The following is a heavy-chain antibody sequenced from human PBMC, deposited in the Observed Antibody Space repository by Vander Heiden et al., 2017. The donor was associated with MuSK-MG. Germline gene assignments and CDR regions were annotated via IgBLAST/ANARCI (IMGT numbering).Heavy chain of an antibody. CDR2: INHSGST. J-gene: IGHJ4*02. CDR1: GGSFSGYY. D-gene: IGHD3-22*01. CDR3: ARFGGDYYDSSQGY. V-gene: IGHV4-34*01. Sequence: QVQLQQWGAGLLKPSETLSLTCAVYGGSFSGYYWSWIRQPPGKGLEWIGEINHSGSTNYNPSLKSRVTISVDTSKNQFSLKLSSVTAADTAVYYCARFGGDYYDSSQGYWGQGTLVTVSS.